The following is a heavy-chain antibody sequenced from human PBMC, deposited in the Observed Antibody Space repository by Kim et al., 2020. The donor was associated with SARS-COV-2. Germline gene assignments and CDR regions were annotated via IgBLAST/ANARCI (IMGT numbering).Heavy chain of an antibody. D-gene: IGHD1-26*01. Sequence: GGSLRLSCAASGFTFSNFYIHWVRQAPGKGLEWLTVISSDGSSKYSADLVKGRFTIPRDNSKNTLYLHMNSLIPEDTAVYYCAEDRLGWGFIVDFWGQGT. CDR2: ISSDGSSK. J-gene: IGHJ4*02. V-gene: IGHV3-30*18. CDR1: GFTFSNFY. CDR3: AEDRLGWGFIVDF.